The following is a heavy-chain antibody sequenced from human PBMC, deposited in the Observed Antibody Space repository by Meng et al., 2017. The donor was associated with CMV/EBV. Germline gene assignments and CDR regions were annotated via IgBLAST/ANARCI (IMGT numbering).Heavy chain of an antibody. CDR3: AKNQLLSPWWSENYYYYGMDV. J-gene: IGHJ6*02. CDR1: GFTFSSYA. CDR2: ISYDGSNK. D-gene: IGHD2-2*01. Sequence: GGSLRLSCAASGFTFSSYAMHWVRQAPGKGLEWVAVISYDGSNKYYADSVKGRFTISRDNSKNTLYLQMNSLRAEDTAVYYCAKNQLLSPWWSENYYYYGMDVWGQGTTVTVSS. V-gene: IGHV3-30-3*02.